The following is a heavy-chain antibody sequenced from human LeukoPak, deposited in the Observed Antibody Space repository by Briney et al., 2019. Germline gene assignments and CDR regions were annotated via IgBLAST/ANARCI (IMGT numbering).Heavy chain of an antibody. CDR1: GGSISSHY. J-gene: IGHJ4*02. CDR3: ARARQPDRGLDY. V-gene: IGHV4-4*07. Sequence: SETLSLTCTVSGGSISSHYWSWIRQPAGKGLEWIGRMSASGGTNYHPSLKSRVTMSVDTSKNQFSLNLTSVTAADTALYYCARARQPDRGLDYWGQGTVVTVSS. CDR2: MSASGGT.